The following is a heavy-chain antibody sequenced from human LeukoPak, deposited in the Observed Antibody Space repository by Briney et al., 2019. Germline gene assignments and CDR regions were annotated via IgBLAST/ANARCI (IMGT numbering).Heavy chain of an antibody. J-gene: IGHJ4*02. Sequence: PSETLSLTCTVSGGSISSSSYYWGWIRQPPGKGLEWIGSINYSGSTYYNPSLKSRVTISVDTSKNQFSLKVSSVTAADTAVYYCARDRYGGNSGEFDYWGQGTLVTVSS. D-gene: IGHD4-23*01. CDR3: ARDRYGGNSGEFDY. V-gene: IGHV4-39*07. CDR1: GGSISSSSYY. CDR2: INYSGST.